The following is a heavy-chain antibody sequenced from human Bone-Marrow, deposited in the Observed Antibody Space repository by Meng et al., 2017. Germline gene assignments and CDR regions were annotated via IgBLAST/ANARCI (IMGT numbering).Heavy chain of an antibody. Sequence: QGQRGGAGGGVVQPGRALSLSCAASGFTFSSYGMHWVRQAPGKGLEWVAVIYSGGSTYYADSVKGRFTVSRDNSKNTLYLQMNSLRAEDTAVYYCARGAGIFGGQGTLVTVSS. V-gene: IGHV3-NL1*01. CDR3: ARGAGIF. CDR2: IYSGGST. D-gene: IGHD6-13*01. J-gene: IGHJ4*02. CDR1: GFTFSSYG.